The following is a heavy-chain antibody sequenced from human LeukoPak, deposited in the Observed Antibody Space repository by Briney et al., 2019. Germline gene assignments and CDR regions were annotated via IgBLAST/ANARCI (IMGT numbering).Heavy chain of an antibody. V-gene: IGHV3-30*18. CDR3: AKGSIFGVVNDY. Sequence: PGSSLRLSCAASGLNLSSYGMHWLPQAPGKGLEWVAVISYDGSNKYYAGSVKGRFTISRDNSKNTLYLQMNSLRAEDTAVYYCAKGSIFGVVNDYWGQGTLVTVSS. D-gene: IGHD3-3*01. CDR2: ISYDGSNK. J-gene: IGHJ4*02. CDR1: GLNLSSYG.